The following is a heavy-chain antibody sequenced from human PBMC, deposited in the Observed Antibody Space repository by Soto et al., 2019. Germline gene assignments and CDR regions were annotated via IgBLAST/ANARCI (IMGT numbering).Heavy chain of an antibody. J-gene: IGHJ6*04. CDR1: GGSFSGYY. V-gene: IGHV4-34*01. CDR3: AREGVGVHYYYYGMDV. Sequence: PSETLSLTCAVYGGSFSGYYWSWIRQPPGKGLEWIGEINHSGSTNYNPSLKSRVTISVDTSKNQFSLKLSSVTAADTAVYYCAREGVGVHYYYYGMDVWGKGTTVNVS. D-gene: IGHD1-26*01. CDR2: INHSGST.